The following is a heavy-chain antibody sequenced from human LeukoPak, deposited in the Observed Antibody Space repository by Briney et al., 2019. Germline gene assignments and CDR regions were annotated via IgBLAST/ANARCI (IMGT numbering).Heavy chain of an antibody. CDR1: GGSISSYY. CDR2: IYYSGSA. J-gene: IGHJ2*01. CDR3: ARDDSLSLVNWYFDL. V-gene: IGHV4-59*01. D-gene: IGHD3-16*01. Sequence: SETLSLTCTVSGGSISSYYWSWIRQPPGKGLEGIGYIYYSGSANYNPSLKSRVTISVDTSKNQFSLKLSSVTAADTAMYYCARDDSLSLVNWYFDLWGRGTLVTVSS.